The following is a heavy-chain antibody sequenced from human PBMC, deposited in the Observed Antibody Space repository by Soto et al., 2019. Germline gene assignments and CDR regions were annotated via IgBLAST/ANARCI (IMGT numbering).Heavy chain of an antibody. D-gene: IGHD1-26*01. J-gene: IGHJ1*01. V-gene: IGHV4-61*03. CDR3: ARLAYSGYLQT. CDR1: GDSASGAGYH. Sequence: PSETLSLTCTVSGDSASGAGYHWSWIRQPPGKGLEWIGYITYSEITNYNPSLQSRVTISVDTSNNRFSLTLSSLTAADTAVYFCARLAYSGYLQTWGQGSLVTVSS. CDR2: ITYSEIT.